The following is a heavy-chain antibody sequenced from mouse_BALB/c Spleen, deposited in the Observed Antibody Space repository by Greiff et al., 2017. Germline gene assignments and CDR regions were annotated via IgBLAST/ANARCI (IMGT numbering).Heavy chain of an antibody. CDR2: IWAGGST. D-gene: IGHD1-1*01. CDR3: ARGLYYYWYFDV. V-gene: IGHV2-9*02. J-gene: IGHJ1*01. Sequence: QVQLKESGPGLVAPSQSLSITCTVSGFSLTSYGVHWVRQPPGKGLEWLGVIWAGGSTNYNSALMSRLSISKDNSKSQVFLKMNSLQTDDTAMYYCARGLYYYWYFDVWGAGTTVTVSS. CDR1: GFSLTSYG.